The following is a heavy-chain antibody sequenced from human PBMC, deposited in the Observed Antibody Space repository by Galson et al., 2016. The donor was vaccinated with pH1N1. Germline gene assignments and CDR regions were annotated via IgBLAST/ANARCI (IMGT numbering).Heavy chain of an antibody. Sequence: QSGAEVKKPGESLKTSCKGSGSIFSTFWIGWVRQMPGKGLEWMGIVYPGDSDTRYNPSFKGQVTISVDKSISTAYLQWGSLKASDSAIYFCARHQGSSDDFFFLSLDVGGQGRTGTVSS. V-gene: IGHV5-51*01. CDR1: GSIFSTFW. D-gene: IGHD6-6*01. J-gene: IGHJ6*02. CDR3: ARHQGSSDDFFFLSLDV. CDR2: VYPGDSDT.